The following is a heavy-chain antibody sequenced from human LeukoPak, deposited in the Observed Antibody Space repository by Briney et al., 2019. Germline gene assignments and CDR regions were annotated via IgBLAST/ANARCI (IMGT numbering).Heavy chain of an antibody. CDR3: ARVYCTNGVCYAPFEY. J-gene: IGHJ4*02. CDR2: INPNSGGT. D-gene: IGHD2-8*01. CDR1: GYTFTSYG. Sequence: GASVKVSCKASGYTFTSYGISWVRQAPGQGLEWMGWINPNSGGTNYAQKFQDRVTMTRDTSISTAYMELSRLRSDDTAVYYCARVYCTNGVCYAPFEYWGQGTLVTVSS. V-gene: IGHV1-2*02.